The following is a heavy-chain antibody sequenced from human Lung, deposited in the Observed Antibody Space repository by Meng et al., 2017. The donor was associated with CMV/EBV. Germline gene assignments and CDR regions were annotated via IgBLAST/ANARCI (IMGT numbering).Heavy chain of an antibody. D-gene: IGHD2-2*01. CDR1: GYSFTTYA. Sequence: QLVQLGAEVKKPGALVKVSVKASGYSFTTYAMHWVRQATGQRLEWMGWINAGNGNTKYSEKFQSRVTITRDTAASTAYMELSSLRSEDTAVYYCARTGCSSSSCYDYWGQGTLVTVSS. J-gene: IGHJ4*02. V-gene: IGHV1-3*01. CDR2: INAGNGNT. CDR3: ARTGCSSSSCYDY.